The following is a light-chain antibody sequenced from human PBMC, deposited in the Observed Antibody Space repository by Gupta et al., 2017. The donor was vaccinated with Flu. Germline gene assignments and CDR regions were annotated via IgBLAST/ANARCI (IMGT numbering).Light chain of an antibody. V-gene: IGLV3-19*01. CDR3: MSRDSSGQLVV. Sequence: SSELTHDPPVSVALGRTVRITCQGDSLRSYYASWYQQKPGQAPLLVIYGKNNRPSGIPDRFSASSSGRTASLTITGAQAEDEADYYWMSRDSSGQLVVFAGGTKLTVL. CDR2: GKN. J-gene: IGLJ2*01. CDR1: SLRSYY.